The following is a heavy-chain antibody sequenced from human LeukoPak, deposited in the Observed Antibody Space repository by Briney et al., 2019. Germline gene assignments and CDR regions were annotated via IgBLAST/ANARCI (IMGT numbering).Heavy chain of an antibody. V-gene: IGHV3-74*01. CDR3: ARDDYGDYGGYYFDY. Sequence: GGSLRLSCAASGFTFSSYWMHWVRQAPGKGLVWVSRINSDGSSTSYADSVKGRFTISRDNAKNTLYLQMNSLRAEDTAVYYCARDDYGDYGGYYFDYWGQGTLVTVSS. D-gene: IGHD4-17*01. CDR2: INSDGSST. CDR1: GFTFSSYW. J-gene: IGHJ4*02.